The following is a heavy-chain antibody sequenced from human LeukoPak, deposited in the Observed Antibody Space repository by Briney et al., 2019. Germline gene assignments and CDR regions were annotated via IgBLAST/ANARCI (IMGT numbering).Heavy chain of an antibody. J-gene: IGHJ4*02. CDR1: RFTFSTYW. CDR3: ARDGVFRSSAPDY. CDR2: IKQNGSEK. V-gene: IGHV3-7*01. Sequence: PGGSLRLSCAASRFTFSTYWMGWVRQAPGKGLEWVANIKQNGSEKYYVDSVKGRFTISRNNAKNSLYLQMNSLRAEDTAVYYCARDGVFRSSAPDYWGQGTLVTVSS. D-gene: IGHD6-6*01.